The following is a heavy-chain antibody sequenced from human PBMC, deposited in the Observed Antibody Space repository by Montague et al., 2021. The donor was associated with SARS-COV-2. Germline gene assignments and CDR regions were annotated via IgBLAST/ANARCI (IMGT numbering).Heavy chain of an antibody. D-gene: IGHD3-22*01. CDR2: IKQSGGT. V-gene: IGHV4-34*01. CDR3: ARGHLSVSLIVVVFTSASYYFDY. CDR1: GGSFGDDH. J-gene: IGHJ4*02. Sequence: SETLSLTCAVYGGSFGDDHWSWIRQPPGKGLEWIGDIKQSGGTNYNPSLKSRVTISVDTSKNQFSLKLTSATAADTAVYFCARGHLSVSLIVVVFTSASYYFDYWGQGAQVTVSS.